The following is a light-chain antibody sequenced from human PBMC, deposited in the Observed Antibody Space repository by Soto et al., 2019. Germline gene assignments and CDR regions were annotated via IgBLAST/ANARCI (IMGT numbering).Light chain of an antibody. CDR3: QHYNTFPRT. Sequence: DIQMTQSPSSLSASVGDRVTITCRASQGINNYLAWFQQKQGKAPKSLIYAAFSLHTGVPSKFSGNASGTDFTITISSLQPEDFEPYYVQHYNTFPRTFGQGTKVEIK. V-gene: IGKV1-16*02. J-gene: IGKJ1*01. CDR2: AAF. CDR1: QGINNY.